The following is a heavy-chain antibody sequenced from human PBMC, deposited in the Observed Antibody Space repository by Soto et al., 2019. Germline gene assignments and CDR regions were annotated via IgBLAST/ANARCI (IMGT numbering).Heavy chain of an antibody. J-gene: IGHJ6*02. CDR2: INPSGGST. CDR3: ARAYYYDSSGYSHYYYYYYGMDV. D-gene: IGHD3-22*01. V-gene: IGHV1-46*03. CDR1: GYTFTSYY. Sequence: ASVKVSCKASGYTFTSYYMHWVRQAPGQGLEWMGIINPSGGSTSYAQKFQGRVTMTRDTSTGTVYMELSSLRSEATAVYYCARAYYYDSSGYSHYYYYYYGMDVSGQGTTVTVSS.